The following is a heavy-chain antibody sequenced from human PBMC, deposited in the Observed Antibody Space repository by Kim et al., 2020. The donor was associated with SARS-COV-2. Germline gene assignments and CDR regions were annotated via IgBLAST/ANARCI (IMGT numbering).Heavy chain of an antibody. Sequence: SRVTISVDTSKNQFSLKLSSVTAADTAVYYCARGGPSRASSGSSRGWFDPWGQGTLVTVSS. CDR3: ARGGPSRASSGSSRGWFDP. V-gene: IGHV4-59*09. J-gene: IGHJ5*02. D-gene: IGHD1-26*01.